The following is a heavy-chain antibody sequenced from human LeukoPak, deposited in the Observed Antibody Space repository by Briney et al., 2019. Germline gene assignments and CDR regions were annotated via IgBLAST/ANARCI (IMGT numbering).Heavy chain of an antibody. D-gene: IGHD3-22*01. CDR1: GYTFTGYY. V-gene: IGHV1-2*02. CDR3: ARTINYYDNSPVAL. Sequence: GASVKVSCKASGYTFTGYYIHWVRQAPGHGLEWMGWINPNSGGTNYAQKFQGRVTVTRDTSISTAYMELSRLTSDDTAVYYCARTINYYDNSPVALWGRGTLVTVSS. J-gene: IGHJ2*01. CDR2: INPNSGGT.